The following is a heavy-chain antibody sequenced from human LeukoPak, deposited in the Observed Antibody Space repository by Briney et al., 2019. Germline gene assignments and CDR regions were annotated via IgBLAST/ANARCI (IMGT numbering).Heavy chain of an antibody. D-gene: IGHD6-6*01. J-gene: IGHJ5*02. CDR3: ARERHSSSSFFWFDP. Sequence: GASVKVSCKASGGTFSSYAISWVRQAPGQGLEWMGRIIPILGIANYAQKFQGRVTITADKSTSTAYMELSSLRSEDTAVYYCARERHSSSSFFWFDPWGQGTQVTVSS. CDR2: IIPILGIA. CDR1: GGTFSSYA. V-gene: IGHV1-69*04.